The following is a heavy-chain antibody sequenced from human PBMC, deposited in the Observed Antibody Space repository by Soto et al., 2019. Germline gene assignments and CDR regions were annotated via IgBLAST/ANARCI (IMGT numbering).Heavy chain of an antibody. J-gene: IGHJ4*02. D-gene: IGHD3-22*01. CDR1: GFTFSNFA. V-gene: IGHV3-23*01. Sequence: GGSLRLSCAASGFTFSNFAMSWVRQAPGKGLEWVSGISGSGGVTHYTDSVKGRFTISRDNSKNTLNLKMNSLRAEDSAVYYCAKDYYYDSSRINYFDYWGQGILVTVSS. CDR2: ISGSGGVT. CDR3: AKDYYYDSSRINYFDY.